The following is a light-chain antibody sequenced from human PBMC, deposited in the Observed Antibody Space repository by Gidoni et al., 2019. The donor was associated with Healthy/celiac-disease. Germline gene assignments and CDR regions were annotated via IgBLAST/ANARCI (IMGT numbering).Light chain of an antibody. CDR2: GKN. Sequence: SSELTQDPAVSVALGHTVRITCQGDSLRSYYASWYQQKPGQAPALVIYGKNNRPSGNPDRFSGSSSGNTASLTIPGAPAEDEADYYCNSRDSSGNPVVFGGGTKLTVL. CDR3: NSRDSSGNPVV. J-gene: IGLJ2*01. V-gene: IGLV3-19*01. CDR1: SLRSYY.